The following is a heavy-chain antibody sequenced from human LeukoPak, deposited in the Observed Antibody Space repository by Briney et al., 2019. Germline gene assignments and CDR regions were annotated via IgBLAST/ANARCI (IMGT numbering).Heavy chain of an antibody. CDR3: ARLPVPAAFSFDP. CDR2: IYPGDSDT. V-gene: IGHV5-51*01. J-gene: IGHJ5*02. CDR1: GYSFTSYW. D-gene: IGHD2-2*01. Sequence: GESLKISCKGSGYSFTSYWIGWVRQMPGKGLEWMGIIYPGDSDTRYSPSFQGQVAISADKSISTAYLQWSSLKASDTAMYYCARLPVPAAFSFDPWGQGTLVTVSS.